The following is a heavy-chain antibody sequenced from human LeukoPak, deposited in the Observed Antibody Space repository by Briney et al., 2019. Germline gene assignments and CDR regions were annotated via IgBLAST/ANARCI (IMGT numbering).Heavy chain of an antibody. V-gene: IGHV1-8*03. CDR2: MNPNSGNT. Sequence: GASVKVSCKASGYTFTSYDINWVRQATGQWLEWMGWMNPNSGNTGYAQKFQGRVTITRNTSISTAYMELSSLRSEDTAVYYCARRAYYCTNGVCHRRYYYYMDVWGKGTTVTVSS. D-gene: IGHD2-8*01. J-gene: IGHJ6*03. CDR1: GYTFTSYD. CDR3: ARRAYYCTNGVCHRRYYYYMDV.